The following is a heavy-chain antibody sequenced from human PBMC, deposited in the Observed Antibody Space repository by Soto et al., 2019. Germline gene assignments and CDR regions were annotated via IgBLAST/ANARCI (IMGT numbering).Heavy chain of an antibody. J-gene: IGHJ6*02. V-gene: IGHV4-61*01. Sequence: SETLSLTCTVSGGSVSSGSYYWSWIRQPPGKGLEWIGYIYYSGSTNYNPSLKSRVTISVDTSKNQFSLKLSSVTAADTAVYYCARDYYYYGMDVWGQGXTVTVYS. CDR3: ARDYYYYGMDV. CDR1: GGSVSSGSYY. CDR2: IYYSGST.